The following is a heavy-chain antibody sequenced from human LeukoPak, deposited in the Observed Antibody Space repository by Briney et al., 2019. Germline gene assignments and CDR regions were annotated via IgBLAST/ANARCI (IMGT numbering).Heavy chain of an antibody. CDR2: ISYDGSNK. Sequence: GRSLRLSCAASGFTFSSYAMHWVRQAPGKGLEWVAVISYDGSNKYYADSVKGRFTSSRDNSKNTLYLQMNSLRAEDTAVYHCAISPNPYYFDYWGQGTLVTVSS. V-gene: IGHV3-30*14. J-gene: IGHJ4*02. CDR3: AISPNPYYFDY. CDR1: GFTFSSYA.